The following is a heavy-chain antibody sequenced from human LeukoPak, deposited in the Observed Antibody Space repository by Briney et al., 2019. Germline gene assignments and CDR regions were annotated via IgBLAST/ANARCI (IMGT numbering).Heavy chain of an antibody. J-gene: IGHJ4*02. D-gene: IGHD6-13*01. V-gene: IGHV3-30*03. Sequence: GGSLRLSCAASGFTFSSYGMHWVRQAPGKGLEWVAVISYDGSNKYYADSVKGRFTISRDNSKNTLYLQMNSLRAEDTAVYYCARDRVAAAGHPFDYWGQGTLVTVSS. CDR1: GFTFSSYG. CDR2: ISYDGSNK. CDR3: ARDRVAAAGHPFDY.